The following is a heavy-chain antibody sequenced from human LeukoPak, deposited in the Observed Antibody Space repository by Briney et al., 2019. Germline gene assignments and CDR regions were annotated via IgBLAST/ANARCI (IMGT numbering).Heavy chain of an antibody. V-gene: IGHV4-34*01. CDR3: ARSVTTSLYYFDY. J-gene: IGHJ4*02. Sequence: SETLSLTCAVYGGSFSGYYWSWIRQPPGKGLEWIGEINHSGSTNYNPSLKSRVTISVDTYKNQFSLKLSSVTAADTAVYYCARSVTTSLYYFDYWGQGTLVTVSS. CDR1: GGSFSGYY. CDR2: INHSGST. D-gene: IGHD4-17*01.